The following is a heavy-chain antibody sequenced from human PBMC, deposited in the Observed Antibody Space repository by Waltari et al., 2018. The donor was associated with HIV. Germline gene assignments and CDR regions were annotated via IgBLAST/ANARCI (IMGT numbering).Heavy chain of an antibody. CDR1: GFTFSSYS. D-gene: IGHD1-26*01. J-gene: IGHJ4*02. CDR3: ARGGIVGATIDY. CDR2: ISSSSSYI. V-gene: IGHV3-21*01. Sequence: EVQLVESGGGLVKPGGSLRLSCAASGFTFSSYSMNCVRPAPGKGLEWVSSISSSSSYIYYADSVKGRFTISRDNAKNSLYLQMNSLRAEDTAVYYCARGGIVGATIDYWGQGTLVTVSS.